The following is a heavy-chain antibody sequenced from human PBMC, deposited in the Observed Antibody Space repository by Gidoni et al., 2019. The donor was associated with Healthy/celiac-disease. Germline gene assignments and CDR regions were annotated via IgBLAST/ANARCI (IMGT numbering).Heavy chain of an antibody. Sequence: QVQLQASGPGLVKPCQTLSLTCTVSGGSPRTRHSYWSWIRQPPGKGLEWIGYIYDSWSTYYNPSLKSRVTRSVDTAKNQFSLKLSAVTAADTAVYYCARAQFYDYIWGSSVGAFDIWGQGTMVTVSS. CDR2: IYDSWST. V-gene: IGHV4-30-4*01. D-gene: IGHD3-16*01. CDR1: GGSPRTRHSY. J-gene: IGHJ3*02. CDR3: ARAQFYDYIWGSSVGAFDI.